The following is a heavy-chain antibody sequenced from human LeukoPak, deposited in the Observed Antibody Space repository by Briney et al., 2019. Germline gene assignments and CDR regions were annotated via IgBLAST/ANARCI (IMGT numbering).Heavy chain of an antibody. D-gene: IGHD3-16*01. J-gene: IGHJ3*02. Sequence: ASVKVSCKASGYTFNSYYMHWVRQAPGQGLEWMGIINPSGGSASYAQKFQGRVTMTRDTSTSTVYMELSSLRSEDTAVYYCARPFKGGAFDIWGQGTMVTVSS. CDR2: INPSGGSA. CDR3: ARPFKGGAFDI. CDR1: GYTFNSYY. V-gene: IGHV1-46*02.